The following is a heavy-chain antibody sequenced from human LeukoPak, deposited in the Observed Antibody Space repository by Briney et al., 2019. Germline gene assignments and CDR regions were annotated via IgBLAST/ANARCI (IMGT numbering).Heavy chain of an antibody. V-gene: IGHV1-24*01. D-gene: IGHD3-22*01. J-gene: IGHJ5*02. CDR2: FDPEDGET. CDR1: GYTLTELS. CDR3: ATDNFPLRRGPYYYDSSVPARWGFDP. Sequence: ASVKVSCKVSGYTLTELSMHWVRQAPGKGLEWMGGFDPEDGETIYAQEFQGRVTMTEDTSTDTAYMELSSLRSEDTAVYYCATDNFPLRRGPYYYDSSVPARWGFDPWGQGTLVTVSS.